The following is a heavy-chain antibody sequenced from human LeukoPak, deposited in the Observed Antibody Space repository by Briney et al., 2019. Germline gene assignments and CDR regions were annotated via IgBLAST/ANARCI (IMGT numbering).Heavy chain of an antibody. CDR2: MNPNSGNR. J-gene: IGHJ4*02. Sequence: ASVKVSCKASGYTFTSYDINWVRQATGQGLEWMGWMNPNSGNRGYAQKFQGRVTMTRNTSISTAYMELSSLRSKDTAVYYCARAIYYDSSGYYYYFDYWGQGTLVTVSS. CDR3: ARAIYYDSSGYYYYFDY. D-gene: IGHD3-22*01. V-gene: IGHV1-8*01. CDR1: GYTFTSYD.